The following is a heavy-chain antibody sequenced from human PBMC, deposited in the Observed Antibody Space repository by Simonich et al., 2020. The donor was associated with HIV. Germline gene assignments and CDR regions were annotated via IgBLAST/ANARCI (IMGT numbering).Heavy chain of an antibody. Sequence: QVQLQQWGAGLLKPSETLSLTCAVYGVSFSGYYWHWIRQPQGKGLEWIGEINHSRSTNYNPSLKSRVTISVDTSKNQFSLKLSSVTAADTAVYYCARGFYQRLYYFDYWGQGTLVTVSS. V-gene: IGHV4-34*01. CDR2: INHSRST. J-gene: IGHJ4*02. D-gene: IGHD2-2*01. CDR1: GVSFSGYY. CDR3: ARGFYQRLYYFDY.